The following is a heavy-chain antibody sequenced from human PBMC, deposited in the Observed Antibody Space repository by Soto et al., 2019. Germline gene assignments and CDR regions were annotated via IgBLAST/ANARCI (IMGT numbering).Heavy chain of an antibody. CDR2: INHSGST. CDR1: GGSFSGYY. D-gene: IGHD1-26*01. V-gene: IGHV4-34*01. CDR3: AMQEWEPYQIFDY. Sequence: SETLSLTCAVYGGSFSGYYWSWIRQPPGKGLEWIGEINHSGSTNYNPSLKSRVTISVDTSKNQFSLKLSSVTAADTAVYYCAMQEWEPYQIFDYWGQGALVTFSS. J-gene: IGHJ4*02.